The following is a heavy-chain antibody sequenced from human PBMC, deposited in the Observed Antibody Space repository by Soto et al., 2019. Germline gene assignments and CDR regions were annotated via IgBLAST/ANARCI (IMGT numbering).Heavy chain of an antibody. Sequence: EVQLVQSGAEVKKPGESLKISCKGSGYSFTSYWIGWVRQMPGKGLEWMGIIYPGDSDTRYSPSFQGQVTISADKSSSTAYLQWSSLKASDTAMYYCARHGSRYYYDNSWYFDLWGRGTLVTVSS. CDR1: GYSFTSYW. J-gene: IGHJ2*01. CDR2: IYPGDSDT. D-gene: IGHD3-22*01. CDR3: ARHGSRYYYDNSWYFDL. V-gene: IGHV5-51*01.